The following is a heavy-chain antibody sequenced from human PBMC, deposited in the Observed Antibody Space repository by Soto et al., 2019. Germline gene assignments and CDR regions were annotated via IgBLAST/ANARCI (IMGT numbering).Heavy chain of an antibody. CDR2: IYYSGST. Sequence: SETLSLTCTVSRGSISSYYWSWIRQPPGKGLEWIGYIYYSGSTNYNPSLKSRVTISVDTSKNQFSLKLSSVTAADTAVYYCAREGEGELNWFDPWGQGTLVTGCS. CDR3: AREGEGELNWFDP. J-gene: IGHJ5*02. D-gene: IGHD1-26*01. CDR1: RGSISSYY. V-gene: IGHV4-59*01.